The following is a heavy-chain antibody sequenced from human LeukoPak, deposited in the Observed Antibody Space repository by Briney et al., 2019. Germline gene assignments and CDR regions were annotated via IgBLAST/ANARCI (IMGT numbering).Heavy chain of an antibody. CDR2: IYYSGTT. D-gene: IGHD2/OR15-2a*01. CDR1: GGSISSNY. CDR3: ARAGWPVLLIDS. V-gene: IGHV4-59*01. J-gene: IGHJ5*01. Sequence: PSETLSLTCTVSGGSISSNYWSWIRQPPGKGLEWIGYIYYSGTTSYNPSLKSRVTISLDTSKNQFSLKVSSVTAADTAVYYCARAGWPVLLIDSWGQGTLVTVSS.